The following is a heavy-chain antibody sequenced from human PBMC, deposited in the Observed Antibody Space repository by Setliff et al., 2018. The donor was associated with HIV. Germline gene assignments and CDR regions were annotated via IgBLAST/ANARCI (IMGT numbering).Heavy chain of an antibody. J-gene: IGHJ4*02. CDR3: ATGRIPGIPAVIVY. CDR1: GYSFSDYY. CDR2: VDPEDGET. V-gene: IGHV1-69-2*01. Sequence: GASVKVSCKASGYSFSDYYMHWAQQAPGKGLEWMGRVDPEDGETIYAEKFQGRVTITADTSTDTAYMELSSLRSEDTAVYYCATGRIPGIPAVIVYWGQGTLVTVSS. D-gene: IGHD6-13*01.